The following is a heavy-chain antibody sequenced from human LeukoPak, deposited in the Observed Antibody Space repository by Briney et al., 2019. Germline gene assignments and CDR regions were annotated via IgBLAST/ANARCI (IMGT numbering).Heavy chain of an antibody. CDR2: IKQDGSEK. D-gene: IGHD3-22*01. V-gene: IGHV3-7*01. CDR3: ARAPRGYYYDSSGYYSPNFDY. CDR1: GFTFSSYW. Sequence: GGSLRLSCAASGFTFSSYWMSWVRQAPGKGLEWVANIKQDGSEKYYVDSVKGRFTISRDNAKNTLYLQMNSLRAEDTAVYYCARAPRGYYYDSSGYYSPNFDYWGQGTLVTVSS. J-gene: IGHJ4*02.